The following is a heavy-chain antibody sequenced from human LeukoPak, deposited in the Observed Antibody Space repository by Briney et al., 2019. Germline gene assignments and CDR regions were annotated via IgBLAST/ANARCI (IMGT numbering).Heavy chain of an antibody. CDR3: AKGGSTAWSKFDY. V-gene: IGHV3-23*01. CDR2: ISDSGDST. CDR1: EFTFSNCA. D-gene: IGHD2-8*01. Sequence: GGSLRLSCAASEFTFSNCAMNWVRQAPGKGLEWVSGISDSGDSTYYADSVKGRFTIPRDNSKNTLYLQMNSLRAEDTAIYYCAKGGSTAWSKFDYWGQGTLVTVSS. J-gene: IGHJ4*02.